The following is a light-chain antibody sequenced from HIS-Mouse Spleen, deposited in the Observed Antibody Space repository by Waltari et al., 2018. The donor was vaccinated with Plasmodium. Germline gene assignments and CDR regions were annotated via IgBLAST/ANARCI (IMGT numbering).Light chain of an antibody. J-gene: IGKJ1*01. CDR3: QQSYSTWT. Sequence: DIQMTQSPSSLSASVGDRVTITCRASQSMSSYLNWYQQKPGKAPKILIYAASSLQSGVPSRFSGSGSGTDFTLSISSLQPEDFATYYCQQSYSTWTFGQGTNVEIK. CDR2: AAS. V-gene: IGKV1-39*01. CDR1: QSMSSY.